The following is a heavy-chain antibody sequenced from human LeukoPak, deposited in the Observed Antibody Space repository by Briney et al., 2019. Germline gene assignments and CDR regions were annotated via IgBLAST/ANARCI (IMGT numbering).Heavy chain of an antibody. CDR3: AKDLESFTSPLLSLDY. V-gene: IGHV3-23*01. Sequence: GGSLRLSCAASGFTFSSYAMSWVRQAPGKGLEWVSAISGSGGSTYYADSVKGRFTISRDNSKNTLYLQMNSLRAEDTAVYYCAKDLESFTSPLLSLDYWGQGTLVTVSS. D-gene: IGHD2/OR15-2a*01. CDR2: ISGSGGST. J-gene: IGHJ4*02. CDR1: GFTFSSYA.